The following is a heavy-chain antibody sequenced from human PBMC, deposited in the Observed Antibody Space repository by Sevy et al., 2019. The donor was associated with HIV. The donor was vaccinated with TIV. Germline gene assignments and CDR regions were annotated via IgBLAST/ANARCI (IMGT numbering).Heavy chain of an antibody. J-gene: IGHJ4*02. D-gene: IGHD2-21*01. CDR1: EFTFSRYW. CDR3: ARAGPLGDLDHFDR. CDR2: INQDGSQK. Sequence: GESLKISCATSEFTFSRYWMTWVRQAPGKGLEWVVYINQDGSQKSHVDSVKGRFTISRDNSKNSLFLQVNSLRAEDTAVYYCARAGPLGDLDHFDRWGQGTLVTVSS. V-gene: IGHV3-7*03.